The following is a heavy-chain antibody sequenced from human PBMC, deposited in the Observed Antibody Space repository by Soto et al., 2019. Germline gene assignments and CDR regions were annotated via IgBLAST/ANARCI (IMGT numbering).Heavy chain of an antibody. Sequence: QVQLVQSGAEVKKPGSSVKVSCKASGGTFSSYAISWVRQAPGQGLEWMGGIIPIFGTANYAQKFQGRVTVTADESTSIAYMELSSLRSEDTAVYYCARDSGTAMVRTLFDYWGQGTLVTVSS. CDR2: IIPIFGTA. V-gene: IGHV1-69*12. D-gene: IGHD5-18*01. J-gene: IGHJ4*02. CDR1: GGTFSSYA. CDR3: ARDSGTAMVRTLFDY.